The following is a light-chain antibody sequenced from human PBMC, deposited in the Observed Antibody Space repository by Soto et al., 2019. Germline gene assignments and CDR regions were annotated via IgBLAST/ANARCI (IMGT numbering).Light chain of an antibody. V-gene: IGLV2-8*01. CDR3: SSYXXXXXXX. CDR2: DVT. J-gene: IGLJ2*01. Sequence: QSALTQPPSASGSPGQSVTISCTGTSSDVGXXNFVSWYQQXXGXAPKXTIYDVTKRPSGVPDRFSGSKSGXXASLTVSXXXXEDXADYYCSSYXXXXXXXFGXXTXLTVL. CDR1: SSDVGXXNF.